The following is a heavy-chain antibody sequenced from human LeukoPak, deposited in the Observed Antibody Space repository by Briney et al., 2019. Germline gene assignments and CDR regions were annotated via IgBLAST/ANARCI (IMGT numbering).Heavy chain of an antibody. CDR1: GGSISSYY. Sequence: SETLSLTCTVSGGSISSYYWSWIRQPPGKGLEWIGYIYYSGSTNYNPSLKSRVTISEVTSRNQFSLKLSSVTAADTAVYYCATGDYYDSSGYRNWGQGTLVTVSS. CDR2: IYYSGST. CDR3: ATGDYYDSSGYRN. V-gene: IGHV4-59*08. J-gene: IGHJ1*01. D-gene: IGHD3-22*01.